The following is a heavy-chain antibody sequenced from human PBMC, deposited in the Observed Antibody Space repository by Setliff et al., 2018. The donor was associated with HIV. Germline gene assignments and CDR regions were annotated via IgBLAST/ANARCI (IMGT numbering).Heavy chain of an antibody. Sequence: ASVKVSCKAFEYTFIDYFIHWVRQAPGQGLEWMGWISPHNGDTNIPQSFKGRVTMTRDTSINTAYMELSRLRSDDTAVYYCARQLSNSLDYWGQGTLVTVSS. CDR1: EYTFIDYF. D-gene: IGHD7-27*01. J-gene: IGHJ4*02. CDR2: ISPHNGDT. V-gene: IGHV1-2*02. CDR3: ARQLSNSLDY.